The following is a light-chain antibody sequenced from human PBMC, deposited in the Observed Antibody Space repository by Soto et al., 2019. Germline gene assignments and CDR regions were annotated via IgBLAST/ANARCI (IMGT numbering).Light chain of an antibody. J-gene: IGKJ1*01. V-gene: IGKV1-12*01. CDR1: QAVSTW. Sequence: DIQMTQSPSFVSASVGDRVTITCRASQAVSTWLAWYQQKPGDAPKLLIYAASTLQSGVPSRFSGSGSGTDFTLTIRSLQPEDFATYYCQHYNSYGTFGQGTKVDIK. CDR3: QHYNSYGT. CDR2: AAS.